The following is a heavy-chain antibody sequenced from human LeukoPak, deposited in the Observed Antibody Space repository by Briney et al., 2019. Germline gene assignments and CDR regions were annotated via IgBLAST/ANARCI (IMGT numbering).Heavy chain of an antibody. CDR2: IYYTGST. J-gene: IGHJ4*02. CDR3: ARDHGGNLD. D-gene: IGHD4-23*01. V-gene: IGHV4-39*07. Sequence: SETLSLTCTISGGSISSISYYWGWIRQPPGKGLEWIGSIYYTGSTYYNPSLKSRVTISVDTSKNQFSLKLSSVTAADTAVYYCARDHGGNLDWGQGTLVTVSS. CDR1: GGSISSISYY.